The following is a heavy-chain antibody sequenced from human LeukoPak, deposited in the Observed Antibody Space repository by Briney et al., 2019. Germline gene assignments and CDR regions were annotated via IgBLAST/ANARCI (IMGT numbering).Heavy chain of an antibody. CDR3: ARALTYYYDSSGDYLYGMDV. J-gene: IGHJ6*02. Sequence: PGGSLRLPCAASGFTFSSYSMNWVRQAPGKGLEWVSYISSSSVTIYYADSVKGRFTISRDNAKNSLYLQMNSLRDEDTAVYYCARALTYYYDSSGDYLYGMDVWGQGTTVTVSS. V-gene: IGHV3-48*02. CDR2: ISSSSVTI. CDR1: GFTFSSYS. D-gene: IGHD3-22*01.